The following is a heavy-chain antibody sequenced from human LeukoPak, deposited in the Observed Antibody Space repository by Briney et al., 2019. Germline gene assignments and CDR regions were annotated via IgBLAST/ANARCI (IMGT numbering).Heavy chain of an antibody. V-gene: IGHV4-61*01. J-gene: IGHJ3*02. CDR1: GGSISSSSYY. CDR2: IYYSGST. Sequence: SETLSLTCTVSGGSISSSSYYWSWIRQPPGKGLEWIGYIYYSGSTNYNPSLKSRVTISVDTSKNQFSLKLSSVTAADTAVYYCARGRTETGAFDIWGQGTMVTVSS. D-gene: IGHD1/OR15-1a*01. CDR3: ARGRTETGAFDI.